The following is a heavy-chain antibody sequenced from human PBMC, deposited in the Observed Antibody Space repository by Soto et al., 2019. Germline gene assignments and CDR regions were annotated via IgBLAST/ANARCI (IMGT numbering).Heavy chain of an antibody. J-gene: IGHJ6*02. V-gene: IGHV3-11*06. D-gene: IGHD2-15*01. CDR1: GFTFSDSY. CDR2: IGSNSKHI. CDR3: ARDGDKYCSAGSCYSGYYYYAMDV. Sequence: GGSLRLACAASGFTFSDSYMSCTHQAPGKGLERVSYIGSNSKHIKYSDSLKGRFTISRDNPKNSLYLQMNSLTAEDSAVYYCARDGDKYCSAGSCYSGYYYYAMDVWGQVTTVTVSS.